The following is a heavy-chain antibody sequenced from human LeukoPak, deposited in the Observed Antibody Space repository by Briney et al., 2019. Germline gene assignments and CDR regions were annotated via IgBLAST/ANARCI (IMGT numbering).Heavy chain of an antibody. D-gene: IGHD3-16*02. V-gene: IGHV3-21*01. CDR1: GFRFSSYA. CDR3: ARLEGSYPTYYFDY. CDR2: ISNIGTYI. J-gene: IGHJ4*02. Sequence: GGSLRLSCAAPGFRFSSYAMNWVRQAPGKGLEWVSSISNIGTYIYYADSVKGRFTISRDNTKNSLYLQMNSLRAEDTAVYYCARLEGSYPTYYFDYWGQGTLVTVSS.